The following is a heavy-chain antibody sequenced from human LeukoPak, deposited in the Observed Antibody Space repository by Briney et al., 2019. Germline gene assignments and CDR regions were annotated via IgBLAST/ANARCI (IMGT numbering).Heavy chain of an antibody. V-gene: IGHV1-2*02. CDR1: XYTFTGYY. Sequence: GASXXXXXKASXYTFTGYYMHWVRQAPGQGLEWMGWINPNSGGTNYAQKFQGSVTMTRDTSISTAYMELSRLRSDDTAVYYCARDGTYYYDSSGYSDHWGQGTLVTVSS. J-gene: IGHJ5*02. CDR2: INPNSGGT. CDR3: ARDGTYYYDSSGYSDH. D-gene: IGHD3-22*01.